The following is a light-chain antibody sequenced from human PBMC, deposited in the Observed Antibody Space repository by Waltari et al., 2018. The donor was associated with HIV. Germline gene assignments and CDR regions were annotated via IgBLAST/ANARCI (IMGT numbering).Light chain of an antibody. J-gene: IGLJ3*02. V-gene: IGLV8-61*01. CDR2: STN. CDR1: SGSVATSYY. CDR3: VLYMGSGIWV. Sequence: QTVVTQEPSFSVSPGGPVTLPCGLSSGSVATSYYPRWYQQTPGQAPRTLIYSTNTRSSGVPDRFSGSILGNKAALTITGAQADDESDYYCVLYMGSGIWVFGGGTKLTVL.